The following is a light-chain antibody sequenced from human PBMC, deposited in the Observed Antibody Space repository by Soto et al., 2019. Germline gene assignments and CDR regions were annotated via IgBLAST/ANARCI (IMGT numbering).Light chain of an antibody. V-gene: IGLV4-60*02. Sequence: QSVLTQSSSASASLGSSVKLTCTLSSGHSSYIIAWHHQQPGKAPRYLMKLEGSGSYNKGSGVPDCFSGSSSGADRYLTISNLQFEDEANYYCETWDSNTRVFGGGTKLTVL. J-gene: IGLJ2*01. CDR3: ETWDSNTRV. CDR1: SGHSSYI. CDR2: LEGSGSY.